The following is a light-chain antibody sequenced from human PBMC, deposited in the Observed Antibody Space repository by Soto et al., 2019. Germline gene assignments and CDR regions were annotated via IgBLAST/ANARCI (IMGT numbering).Light chain of an antibody. V-gene: IGKV1-5*01. Sequence: DIQMTQSPSTLSASVGDRVTITCRASQSISSWLAWYQQKPGKAPKLLIYDASSLESGVPSRFRGSGSGTEFTLTISSLQPDDFATYYCQQYNSQYTFGQGTKLEIK. CDR2: DAS. J-gene: IGKJ2*01. CDR3: QQYNSQYT. CDR1: QSISSW.